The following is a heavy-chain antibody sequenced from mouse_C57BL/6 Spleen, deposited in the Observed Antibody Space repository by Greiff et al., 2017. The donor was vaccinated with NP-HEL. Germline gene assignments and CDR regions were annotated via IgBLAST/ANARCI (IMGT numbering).Heavy chain of an antibody. V-gene: IGHV1-54*01. D-gene: IGHD2-3*01. CDR2: INPGSGGT. CDR3: RGFYDYFDY. CDR1: GYAFTNYL. Sequence: QVQLQQSGAELVRPGTSVKVSCKASGYAFTNYLIEWVKQRPGQGLEWIGVINPGSGGTNYNEKFKGKATLTADKSSSTAYMQLSSLTSEDSAVYFCRGFYDYFDYWGQGTTLTVSS. J-gene: IGHJ2*01.